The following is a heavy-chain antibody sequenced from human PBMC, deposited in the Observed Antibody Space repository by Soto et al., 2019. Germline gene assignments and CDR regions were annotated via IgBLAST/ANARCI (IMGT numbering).Heavy chain of an antibody. CDR2: ISPYNGDT. D-gene: IGHD2-15*01. CDR1: GYTFTSHG. CDR3: ARDRVEGYCRGGSCYSPGY. J-gene: IGHJ4*02. V-gene: IGHV1-18*01. Sequence: QVQLVQSGAEMKKSGASVKVSCKASGYTFTSHGISWVRQSPGQGLAWVGWISPYNGDTNYAQKVQDRVSMTTDTSTRTAYMELRSLGSDDTALYYCARDRVEGYCRGGSCYSPGYWGQGTLVTVSS.